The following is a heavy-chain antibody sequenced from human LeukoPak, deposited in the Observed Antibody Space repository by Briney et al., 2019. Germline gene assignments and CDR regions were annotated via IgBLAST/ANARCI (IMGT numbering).Heavy chain of an antibody. Sequence: GGSLRLSCIASGFALSHHGMHWVRQPPGKGLEWVASVRYDGSDKYYADSVKGRFTVSRDNSNNALDLQMNTLTVEDTAVYYCARALSSTGGSYYFDSWGQGTLVTVSS. V-gene: IGHV3-30*02. CDR3: ARALSSTGGSYYFDS. CDR1: GFALSHHG. CDR2: VRYDGSDK. J-gene: IGHJ4*02. D-gene: IGHD1-14*01.